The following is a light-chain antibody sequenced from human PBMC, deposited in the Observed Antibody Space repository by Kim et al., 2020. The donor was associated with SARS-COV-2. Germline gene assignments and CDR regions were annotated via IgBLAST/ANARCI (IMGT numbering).Light chain of an antibody. CDR3: QQSYITPFT. CDR1: QSISSH. CDR2: AAS. Sequence: DIQMPQSPSSLSASVGDRVTITCRTSQSISSHLNWYHQKPGRAPKLLIYAASTLQGGVPSRFSGSGSETDFTLTISSLQPEDFGTYFCQQSYITPFTFGPGTKVDIK. V-gene: IGKV1-39*01. J-gene: IGKJ3*01.